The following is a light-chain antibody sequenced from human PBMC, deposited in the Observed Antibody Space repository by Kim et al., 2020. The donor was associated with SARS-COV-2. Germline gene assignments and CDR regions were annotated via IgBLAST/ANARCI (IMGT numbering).Light chain of an antibody. CDR1: SLRIYY. Sequence: ALGQTVTVTFQGDSLRIYYASWYQQKPGQAPVLVIYGKNNRPSGTPDRFPGSSSGNTASLTITGAQAEDEADYYCNSRDSSGNHVVFGGGTQLTVL. CDR3: NSRDSSGNHVV. V-gene: IGLV3-19*01. J-gene: IGLJ2*01. CDR2: GKN.